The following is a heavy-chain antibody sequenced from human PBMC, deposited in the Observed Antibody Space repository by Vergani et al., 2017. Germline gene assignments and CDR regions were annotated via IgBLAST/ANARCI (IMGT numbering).Heavy chain of an antibody. J-gene: IGHJ4*02. D-gene: IGHD2-15*01. V-gene: IGHV4-61*02. Sequence: QVQLQESGPGLVKPSQTLSLTCTVSGGSINSHNYYWSWIRQPAGKGLEWIGRIHTSGSTNYNPSLKSLVTMSEDTSKNQFSLNLTAVTAANTAVYFCASGSXLGGSCYSPLFDYWGQGILVTVSS. CDR1: GGSINSHNYY. CDR3: ASGSXLGGSCYSPLFDY. CDR2: IHTSGST.